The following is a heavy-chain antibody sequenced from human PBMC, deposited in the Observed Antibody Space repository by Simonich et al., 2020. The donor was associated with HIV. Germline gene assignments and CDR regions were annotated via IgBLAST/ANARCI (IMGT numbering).Heavy chain of an antibody. V-gene: IGHV3-33*01. J-gene: IGHJ6*03. Sequence: EYGGGVVQPGRSLRLSCAASGFTFSSYGMHWVRQAPGKGLEWVAVIWYDGSNKYYADSVKGRFTISRDNSKNTLYLQMNSLRAEDTAVYYCARARLTISGLVNSYYYYMDVWGKGTTVTVSS. CDR2: IWYDGSNK. CDR3: ARARLTISGLVNSYYYYMDV. D-gene: IGHD3-3*01. CDR1: GFTFSSYG.